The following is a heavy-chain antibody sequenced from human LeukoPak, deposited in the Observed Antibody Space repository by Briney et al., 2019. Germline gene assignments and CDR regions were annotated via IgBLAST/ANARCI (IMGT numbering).Heavy chain of an antibody. CDR3: ARDGLPAPELYMDV. V-gene: IGHV3-21*01. D-gene: IGHD2-2*01. J-gene: IGHJ6*03. CDR1: GFTFSSYS. Sequence: GGSLRLSCAASGFTFSSYSMNWVRQAPGKGLEWVSSISSSSSYIYYADSVKGRFTISRDNAKNSLYLQMNSLRAEDTAVYYCARDGLPAPELYMDVWGKGTTVTVSS. CDR2: ISSSSSYI.